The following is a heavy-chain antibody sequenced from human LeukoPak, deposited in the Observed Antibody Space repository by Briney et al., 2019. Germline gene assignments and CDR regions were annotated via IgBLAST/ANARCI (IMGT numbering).Heavy chain of an antibody. CDR2: ISPDGSVI. V-gene: IGHV3-74*01. D-gene: IGHD3-22*01. CDR3: ARDFYTDEYHSNGDDFDY. Sequence: GGSLTLSCAASGFSFGGKWMHWVRQTPGKGLVWVSRISPDGSVISYADSVKGRFTISRDNAKNTLYLQLNSLTAEDTAVYYCARDFYTDEYHSNGDDFDYWGQGSLVTVSS. CDR1: GFSFGGKW. J-gene: IGHJ4*02.